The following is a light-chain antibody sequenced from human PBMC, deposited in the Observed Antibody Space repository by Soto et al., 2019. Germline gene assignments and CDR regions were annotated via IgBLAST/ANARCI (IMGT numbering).Light chain of an antibody. J-gene: IGLJ1*01. Sequence: QSVLTQPASVSGSPGQSITASCTGTSSDVGGYNSVSWYQQHPGKPPKLIIYEVSNRPSGVSDRFSGSKSGNTASLTISGLQAEDEADYYCSSYTSTSSYVFATGTKV. CDR3: SSYTSTSSYV. CDR2: EVS. CDR1: SSDVGGYNS. V-gene: IGLV2-14*03.